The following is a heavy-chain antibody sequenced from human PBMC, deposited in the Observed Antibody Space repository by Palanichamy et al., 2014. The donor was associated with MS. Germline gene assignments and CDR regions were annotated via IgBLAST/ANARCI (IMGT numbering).Heavy chain of an antibody. CDR2: INPNNGGT. J-gene: IGHJ4*02. Sequence: QVQLVQSGAEVKKPGSSVKVSCKASGYTFTGYYMHWVRQAPGQGLERMGWINPNNGGTNYAQKFQGRVTMTRDTSISTAYMELSRVTSDDTAMYYCVKYYGSGSYFTDWGQGTLVTVSS. D-gene: IGHD3-10*01. CDR3: VKYYGSGSYFTD. CDR1: GYTFTGYY. V-gene: IGHV1-2*02.